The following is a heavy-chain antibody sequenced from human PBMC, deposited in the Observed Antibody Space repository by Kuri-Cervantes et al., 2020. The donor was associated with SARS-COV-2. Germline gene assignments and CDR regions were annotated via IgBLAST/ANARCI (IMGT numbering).Heavy chain of an antibody. J-gene: IGHJ6*03. CDR1: GGTFSSYA. CDR2: IIPIFGTA. V-gene: IGHV1-69*05. Sequence: SVKVSCKASGGTFSSYAISWVRQAPGQGLEWMGGIIPIFGTANYAQKFQGRVTITRDTSASTAYMELSSLRSEDTAVYYCASLSALEWLPHYYYYMDAWGKGTTVTVSS. D-gene: IGHD3-3*01. CDR3: ASLSALEWLPHYYYYMDA.